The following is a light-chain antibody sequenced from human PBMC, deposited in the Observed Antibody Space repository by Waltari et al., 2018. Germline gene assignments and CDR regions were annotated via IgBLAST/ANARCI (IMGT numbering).Light chain of an antibody. J-gene: IGLJ3*02. CDR3: QSYDSSLSGSV. CDR2: NNF. Sequence: QSVLTQPPSVSGAPGQEVTISCTGSSSNIGAGYAVPWYQQLPETAPKLLISNNFDRPSGVPDRFSASKSDTSASLAITGLQADDEAHYYCQSYDSSLSGSVFGGGTKLTVL. V-gene: IGLV1-40*01. CDR1: SSNIGAGYA.